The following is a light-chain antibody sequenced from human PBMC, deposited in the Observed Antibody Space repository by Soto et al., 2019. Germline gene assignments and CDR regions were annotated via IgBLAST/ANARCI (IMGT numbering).Light chain of an antibody. V-gene: IGKV1-5*01. Sequence: DIQMTQAPSRLSASVGDTVTVNCRASQSVSGWLAWYQQKPGEAPKLLIYDASAVPRGVPSRFSGSGSGTKITHTIASLHPDDFASYCCQHHKTFSGTFGPGTKVDIK. J-gene: IGKJ1*01. CDR2: DAS. CDR3: QHHKTFSGT. CDR1: QSVSGW.